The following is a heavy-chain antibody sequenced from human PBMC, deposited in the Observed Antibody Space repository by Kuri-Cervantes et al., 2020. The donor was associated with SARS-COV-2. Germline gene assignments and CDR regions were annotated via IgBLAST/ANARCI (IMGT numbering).Heavy chain of an antibody. V-gene: IGHV3-7*03. Sequence: GGSLRLSCAASGFTFSSYWMSWVRQAPGKGLEWVANIKQDGSEKYYADSVKGRFTISRDNSKNTLYLQMNSLRAEDTAVYYCAKGTPEYQLRAFDIWGQGTMVTVSS. J-gene: IGHJ3*02. CDR1: GFTFSSYW. CDR2: IKQDGSEK. CDR3: AKGTPEYQLRAFDI. D-gene: IGHD2-2*01.